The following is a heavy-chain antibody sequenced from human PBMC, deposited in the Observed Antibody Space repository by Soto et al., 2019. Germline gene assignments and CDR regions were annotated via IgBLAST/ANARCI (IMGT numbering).Heavy chain of an antibody. J-gene: IGHJ3*02. Sequence: EVQLVESGGGLVQPGGSLRLSGAASGFTFSYYSMNWVRQAPGKGLEWLSYISTSGSTKYYADSVKGRFTISRDNANNSLYLQMSSLRDEDTAVYYCARVEGGFDIWGQGTMVTVSS. CDR2: ISTSGSTK. D-gene: IGHD3-16*01. V-gene: IGHV3-48*02. CDR1: GFTFSYYS. CDR3: ARVEGGFDI.